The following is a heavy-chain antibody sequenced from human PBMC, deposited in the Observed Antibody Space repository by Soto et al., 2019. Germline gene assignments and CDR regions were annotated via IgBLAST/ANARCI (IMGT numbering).Heavy chain of an antibody. CDR1: GGSISSGGYS. J-gene: IGHJ4*02. CDR2: IYHSGST. CDR3: ARAEWANYGSYYLNY. Sequence: PSETLSLTCAVSGGSISSGGYSWSWIRQPPGKGLEWIGYIYHSGSTYYNPSLKSRVTISVDRSKNQFSLKLSSVTAVDTAVYYCARAEWANYGSYYLNYWRQGALVTVS. D-gene: IGHD3-10*01. V-gene: IGHV4-30-2*01.